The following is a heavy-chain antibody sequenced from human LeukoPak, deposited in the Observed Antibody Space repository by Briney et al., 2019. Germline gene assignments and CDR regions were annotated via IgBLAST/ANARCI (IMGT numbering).Heavy chain of an antibody. Sequence: ASVKVSCKASGYTFTGYYMHWVRQAPGQGLEWMGWINPNSGGTNYAQKFQGRVTITRDTSISTAYMELSRLRSDDTAVYYCARDDSSGSLWFDPWGKGTLVTVSS. CDR3: ARDDSSGSLWFDP. D-gene: IGHD1-26*01. CDR1: GYTFTGYY. J-gene: IGHJ5*02. V-gene: IGHV1-2*02. CDR2: INPNSGGT.